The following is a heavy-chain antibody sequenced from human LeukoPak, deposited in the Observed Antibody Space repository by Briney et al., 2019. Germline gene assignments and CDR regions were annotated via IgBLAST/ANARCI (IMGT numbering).Heavy chain of an antibody. CDR2: INHSGNT. J-gene: IGHJ5*02. CDR1: GGSFSGYY. Sequence: PSETLSLTCAVYGGSFSGYYWSWLRQPPGKGLEWIGEINHSGNTNYNPSLRSRVTISLDTSKNQFSLKLSSVTAADTAVYYCARGLLHAWFDPWSQGTLVTVSS. V-gene: IGHV4-34*01. CDR3: ARGLLHAWFDP.